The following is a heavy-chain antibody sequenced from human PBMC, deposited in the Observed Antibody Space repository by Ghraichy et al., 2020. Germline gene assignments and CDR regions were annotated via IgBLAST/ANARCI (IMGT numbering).Heavy chain of an antibody. D-gene: IGHD5-12*01. CDR2: ISGSGGST. Sequence: GGSLRLSCAASGFTFSSYAMSWVRQAPGKGLEWVSAISGSGGSTYYADSVKGRFTISRDNSKNTLYLQMNSLRAEDTAVYYCAKVVSPFETNSGYDFGAFDIWGQGTMVTVSS. J-gene: IGHJ3*02. CDR1: GFTFSSYA. V-gene: IGHV3-23*01. CDR3: AKVVSPFETNSGYDFGAFDI.